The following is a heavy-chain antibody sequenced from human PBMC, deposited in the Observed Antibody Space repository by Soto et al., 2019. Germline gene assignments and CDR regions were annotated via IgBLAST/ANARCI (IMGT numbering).Heavy chain of an antibody. J-gene: IGHJ6*03. CDR1: GGSFSGYY. D-gene: IGHD2-8*01. CDR3: ARKNGVKRYYYYYMDV. V-gene: IGHV4-34*01. CDR2: INHSGST. Sequence: PSETLSLTCAVYGGSFSGYYWSWIRQPPGKGLEWIGEINHSGSTNYNPSLKSRVTISVDTSKNQFSLKLSSVTAADTAVYYCARKNGVKRYYYYYMDVWGKGTTVTVSS.